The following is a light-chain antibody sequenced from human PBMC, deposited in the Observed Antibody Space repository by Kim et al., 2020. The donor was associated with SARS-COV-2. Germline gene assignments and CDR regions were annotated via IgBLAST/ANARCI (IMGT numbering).Light chain of an antibody. CDR2: DAS. V-gene: IGKV3-11*01. CDR1: QSVSSY. J-gene: IGKJ2*01. CDR3: QQRSNWPPT. Sequence: SLSTWERATLSCGASQSVSSYLAWDQQKPGQEPRLLIYDASNRATGIPARFSGSGSGTDFNLTISSLGPEDFAVYYCQQRSNWPPTFGQGTKLEI.